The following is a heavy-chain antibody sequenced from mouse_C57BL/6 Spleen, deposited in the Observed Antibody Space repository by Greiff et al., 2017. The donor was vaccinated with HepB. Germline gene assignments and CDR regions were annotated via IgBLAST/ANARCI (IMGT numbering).Heavy chain of an antibody. J-gene: IGHJ4*01. CDR1: GFTFSDYG. CDR3: ARVYYYGSIYYAMDY. Sequence: EVKLMESGGGLVKPGGSLKLSCAASGFTFSDYGMHWVRQAPEKGLEWVAYISSGSSTIYYADTVKGRFTISRDNAKNTLFLQMTSLRSEDTAMYYCARVYYYGSIYYAMDYWGQGTSVTVSS. V-gene: IGHV5-17*01. D-gene: IGHD1-1*01. CDR2: ISSGSSTI.